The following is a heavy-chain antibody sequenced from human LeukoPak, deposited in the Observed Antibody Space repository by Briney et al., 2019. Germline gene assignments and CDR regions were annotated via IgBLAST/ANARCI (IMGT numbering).Heavy chain of an antibody. J-gene: IGHJ4*02. CDR1: GYSISSGCY. V-gene: IGHV4-38-2*01. CDR3: ARWDCSGGSCYNPIFDY. Sequence: SETLSLTCAVSGYSISSGCYWGWMRQPPGKGLEWIGSIYHSGSTYYNPSLKSRVTISVDTSKNQFSLKLSSVTAADTAVYYCARWDCSGGSCYNPIFDYWGQATLVTVSS. CDR2: IYHSGST. D-gene: IGHD2-15*01.